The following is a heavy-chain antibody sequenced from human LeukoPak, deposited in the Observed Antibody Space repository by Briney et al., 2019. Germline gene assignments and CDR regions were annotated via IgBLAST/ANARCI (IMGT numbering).Heavy chain of an antibody. Sequence: SETLSLTCAVYGGSFSGYYWTWIRLPPGKGLEWIGEINQSGSTNFNPSLKSRVIISIDTSKNQFSLKLSTVTAADTAVYYCARAGYCGSTSCFDPDREYFDYWGQGTLVTVSS. D-gene: IGHD2-2*01. CDR3: ARAGYCGSTSCFDPDREYFDY. CDR2: INQSGST. CDR1: GGSFSGYY. V-gene: IGHV4-34*01. J-gene: IGHJ4*02.